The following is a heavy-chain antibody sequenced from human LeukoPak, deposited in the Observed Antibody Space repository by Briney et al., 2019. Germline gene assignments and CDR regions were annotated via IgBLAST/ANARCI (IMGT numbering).Heavy chain of an antibody. V-gene: IGHV4-34*01. D-gene: IGHD6-13*01. CDR3: ARRKRQLAFDY. CDR1: GGSFSGYY. Sequence: SETLSLTCAVYGGSFSGYYWSWIRQPPGKGLEWIGEIDHSGSTNYNPSLKSRVTISVDTSKNQFSLKLSSVTAADTAVYYCARRKRQLAFDYWGQGTLVTVSS. J-gene: IGHJ4*02. CDR2: IDHSGST.